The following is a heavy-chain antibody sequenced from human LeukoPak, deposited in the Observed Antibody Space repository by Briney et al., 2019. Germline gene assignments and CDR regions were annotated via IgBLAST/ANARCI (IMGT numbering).Heavy chain of an antibody. CDR3: ARVGYSVAGTLGDY. J-gene: IGHJ4*02. CDR1: GGSFSSYY. V-gene: IGHV4-34*01. CDR2: INHSGST. D-gene: IGHD6-19*01. Sequence: PSETLSLTRAVYGGSFSSYYWCWIRQPPGKGLEWIGEINHSGSTNYNPSLKRRVTISVDTSKNQFSLKLSSVTAADTAVYYCARVGYSVAGTLGDYWGQGTLVTVSS.